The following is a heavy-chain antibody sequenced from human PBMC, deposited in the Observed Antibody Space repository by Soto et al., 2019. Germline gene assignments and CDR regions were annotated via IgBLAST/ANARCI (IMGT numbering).Heavy chain of an antibody. V-gene: IGHV4-59*01. J-gene: IGHJ3*02. Sequence: SETLSLTCTVSGGSISSYYWSWIRQPPGKGREWIGYIYYSGSTNYNPSLKSRVTISVDTSKNQFSLKLSSVTAADTAVYYCARDGYYYDSSGYSDDAFDIWGQGTMVTVSS. CDR1: GGSISSYY. CDR3: ARDGYYYDSSGYSDDAFDI. CDR2: IYYSGST. D-gene: IGHD3-22*01.